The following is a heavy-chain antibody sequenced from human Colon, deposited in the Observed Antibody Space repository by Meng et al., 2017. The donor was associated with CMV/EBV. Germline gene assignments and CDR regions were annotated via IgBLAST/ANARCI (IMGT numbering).Heavy chain of an antibody. CDR3: VRGGYSGTQTGGVQEY. Sequence: QVQLQAAGPGLVKPLETLSLTCTVSGGSISTYYWSWIRQPAGEGLEWLGRISTNRNTDYNPSLNSRATIWLDTSNNQFSLKLTSVTAADTAVYYCVRGGYSGTQTGGVQEYWGQGTLVTVSS. V-gene: IGHV4-4*07. CDR2: ISTNRNT. D-gene: IGHD5-12*01. J-gene: IGHJ4*02. CDR1: GGSISTYY.